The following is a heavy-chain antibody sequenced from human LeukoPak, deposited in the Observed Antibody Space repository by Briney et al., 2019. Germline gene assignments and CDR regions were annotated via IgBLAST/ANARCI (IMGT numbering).Heavy chain of an antibody. CDR2: ISWNSGSI. V-gene: IGHV3-9*01. CDR1: GYTFDDYA. D-gene: IGHD6-6*01. CDR3: AKGLGGGPRAPDFDY. J-gene: IGHJ4*02. Sequence: TGGSLRLSCAASGYTFDDYAMHWVRQAPGKGLEWVSGISWNSGSIGYADSVEGRFTISRDNAKNSLYLQMNSLRAGDTALYYCAKGLGGGPRAPDFDYWGQGTLVTVSS.